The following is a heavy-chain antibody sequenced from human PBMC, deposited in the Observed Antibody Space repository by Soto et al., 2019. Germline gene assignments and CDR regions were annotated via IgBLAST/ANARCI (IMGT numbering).Heavy chain of an antibody. Sequence: QVQLVESGGGVVQPGRSLRLSCAASGFTFSSYAMHWVRQAPGKGLEWVAVISYDGSNKYYADSVKGRFTISRDNSKNTLYLQMNSLRAEDTAVYYCARSDCGGDCYSGGMDVWGQGTTVTVSS. D-gene: IGHD2-21*02. CDR3: ARSDCGGDCYSGGMDV. V-gene: IGHV3-30-3*01. CDR1: GFTFSSYA. J-gene: IGHJ6*02. CDR2: ISYDGSNK.